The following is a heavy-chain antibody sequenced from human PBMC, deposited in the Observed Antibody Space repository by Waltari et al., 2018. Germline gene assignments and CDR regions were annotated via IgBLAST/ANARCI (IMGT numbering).Heavy chain of an antibody. CDR1: GYTLTELS. CDR3: TKSGITGTTGWFDP. Sequence: QVQLVQSGAEVKKPGASVKVSCKVSGYTLTELSMHWVRQAPGKGLEWMGGFEPEDGETNYAQQFHGRVTMTEDTSTDTAYMELSSLRSEDTAVYYCTKSGITGTTGWFDPWGQGTLVTVSS. J-gene: IGHJ5*02. CDR2: FEPEDGET. V-gene: IGHV1-24*01. D-gene: IGHD1-7*01.